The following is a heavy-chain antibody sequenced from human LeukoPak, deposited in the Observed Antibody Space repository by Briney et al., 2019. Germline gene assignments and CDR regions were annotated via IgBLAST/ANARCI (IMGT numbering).Heavy chain of an antibody. CDR1: GFTFSHYS. J-gene: IGHJ4*02. V-gene: IGHV3-64*01. D-gene: IGHD1-26*01. CDR3: ARDPGRSPDY. CDR2: INSNGDDT. Sequence: GGSLRLSCAASGFTFSHYSMHWFRQAPGKGLEYVSAINSNGDDTYYANSVKGRFTISRDNSKDTLYLQMGSLRAEDMAVYYCARDPGRSPDYWGQGTLVTVSS.